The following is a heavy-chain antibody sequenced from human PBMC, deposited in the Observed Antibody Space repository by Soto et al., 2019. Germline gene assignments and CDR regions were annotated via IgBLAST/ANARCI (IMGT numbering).Heavy chain of an antibody. CDR3: ARGIGYCSSTSCYTGYYYYGMDV. D-gene: IGHD2-2*02. Sequence: QVQLQESGPGLVKPSGTLSLTCAVSGGSISSSNWWSWVRQPPGKGLEWIGEIYHSGSTNYNPSLKNRVTISVDKSKNQFSLKLSSVTAADTAVYYCARGIGYCSSTSCYTGYYYYGMDVWGQGTTVTVSS. CDR1: GGSISSSNW. V-gene: IGHV4-4*02. CDR2: IYHSGST. J-gene: IGHJ6*02.